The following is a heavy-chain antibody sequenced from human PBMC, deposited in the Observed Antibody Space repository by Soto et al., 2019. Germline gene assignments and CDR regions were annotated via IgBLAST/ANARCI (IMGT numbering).Heavy chain of an antibody. D-gene: IGHD6-13*01. J-gene: IGHJ5*02. Sequence: QPGGSLRLSCAASGFTFSSYSMNWVRQAPGKGLEWVSYISSSSSTIYYADSVKGRFTISRDNAKNSPYLQMNSLRVEDTAVYYCASGGRYSSSWLARDNWFDPWGQGTLVTVAS. CDR2: ISSSSSTI. V-gene: IGHV3-48*01. CDR1: GFTFSSYS. CDR3: ASGGRYSSSWLARDNWFDP.